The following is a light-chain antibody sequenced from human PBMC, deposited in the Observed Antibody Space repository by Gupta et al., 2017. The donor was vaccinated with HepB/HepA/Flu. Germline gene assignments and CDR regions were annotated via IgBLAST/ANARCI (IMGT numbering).Light chain of an antibody. V-gene: IGLV1-44*01. J-gene: IGLJ1*01. CDR2: SND. Sequence: QSVLPQAHSASGTPGQRITISCSGSTSNIGSYTLNWYQQLPGTSPKLLIYSNDLRSSGVPVRFSGSKSGTSGSLAISGLQSEDEADYYCAAWDYSLNGYVFGTGTKVTVL. CDR1: TSNIGSYT. CDR3: AAWDYSLNGYV.